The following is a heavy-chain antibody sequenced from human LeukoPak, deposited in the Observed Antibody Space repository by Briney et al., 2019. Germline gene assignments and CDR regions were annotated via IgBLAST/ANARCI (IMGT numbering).Heavy chain of an antibody. CDR1: GYTFTGYY. V-gene: IGHV1-2*02. CDR3: ARRGYEFSDLDN. J-gene: IGHJ4*02. Sequence: ASVKVSCKASGYTFTGYYMHWVRQAPGQGLEWMGWINPNNGDTNFAQRFQGRVAMTRDTSMNTVYMELSSLRSDDTAVYYCARRGYEFSDLDNWGQGTLVTVSS. CDR2: INPNNGDT. D-gene: IGHD3/OR15-3a*01.